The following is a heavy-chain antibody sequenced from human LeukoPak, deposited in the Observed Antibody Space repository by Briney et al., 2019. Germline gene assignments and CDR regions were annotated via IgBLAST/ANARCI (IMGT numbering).Heavy chain of an antibody. Sequence: GGSLRLSCAASGFTFSSYSMNWVRQAPGKGLEWVSYISSSGSTIYYADSVKGRFTISRDNAKNSLYLQMNSLRAEDTAVYYCARDRVFHDFWSGYSDYWGQGTLVTVSS. D-gene: IGHD3-3*01. CDR3: ARDRVFHDFWSGYSDY. CDR1: GFTFSSYS. CDR2: ISSSGSTI. V-gene: IGHV3-48*04. J-gene: IGHJ4*02.